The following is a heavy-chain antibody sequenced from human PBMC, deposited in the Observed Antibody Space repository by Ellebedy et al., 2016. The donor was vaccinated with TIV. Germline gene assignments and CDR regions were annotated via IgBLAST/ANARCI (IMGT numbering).Heavy chain of an antibody. D-gene: IGHD5-18*01. CDR3: AKDRGRPEGEIHSYGFDYYYYYGMDV. V-gene: IGHV1-18*01. CDR1: GYTFPSYG. Sequence: AASVKVSCKASGYTFPSYGISWVRQAPGQGLEWMGWISAYNANTTFAQRLQGSVTMTTDTSTSTAYMELRSLRSDDTAVYYCAKDRGRPEGEIHSYGFDYYYYYGMDVWGQGTTVTVSS. CDR2: ISAYNANT. J-gene: IGHJ6*02.